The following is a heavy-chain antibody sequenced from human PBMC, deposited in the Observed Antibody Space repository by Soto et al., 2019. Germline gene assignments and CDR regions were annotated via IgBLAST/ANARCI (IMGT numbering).Heavy chain of an antibody. CDR1: GYTFTSYA. J-gene: IGHJ4*02. V-gene: IGHV1-3*01. D-gene: IGHD5-12*01. Sequence: ASVKVSCKASGYTFTSYAMHWVRQAPGQRLEWMGWINAGNGNTKYSQKFQGRVTITRDTSASTAYMELSSLRSEDTAVYYCAREGGPYSGYDFFDYWGQGTLVNVSS. CDR2: INAGNGNT. CDR3: AREGGPYSGYDFFDY.